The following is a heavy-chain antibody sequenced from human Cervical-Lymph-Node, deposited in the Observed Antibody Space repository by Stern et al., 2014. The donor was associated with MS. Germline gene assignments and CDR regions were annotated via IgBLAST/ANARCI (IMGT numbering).Heavy chain of an antibody. J-gene: IGHJ3*02. CDR2: IRGDGKDYAS. CDR3: SPASAI. V-gene: IGHV3-73*01. Sequence: EVQLVESGGGLVQPGGSLKLSCVVSGYSFSDAAVHWVRQASGKGLEWVGRIRGDGKDYASSYAASVKGRLIRARTDSENTAYLLMNSLKSEDAAVYYCSPASAIWGQGTAVTVSS. CDR1: GYSFSDAA.